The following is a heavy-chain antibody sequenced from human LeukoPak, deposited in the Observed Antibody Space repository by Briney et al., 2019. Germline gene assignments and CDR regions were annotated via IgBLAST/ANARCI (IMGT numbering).Heavy chain of an antibody. CDR3: ARHSSGWYLTGSDAFDI. Sequence: GESLKISCKGSGYSFTSYWIGWVRQMPGKGLEWMGIIYPGDSDTRYSPSFQGQVTISADKSISTAYLQWSSLKASDTAMCYCARHSSGWYLTGSDAFDIWGQGTMVTVSS. CDR1: GYSFTSYW. V-gene: IGHV5-51*01. D-gene: IGHD6-19*01. J-gene: IGHJ3*02. CDR2: IYPGDSDT.